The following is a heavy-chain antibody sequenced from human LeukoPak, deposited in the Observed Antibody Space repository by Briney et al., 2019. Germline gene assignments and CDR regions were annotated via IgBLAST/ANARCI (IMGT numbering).Heavy chain of an antibody. V-gene: IGHV4-59*01. CDR1: GGSISSYY. J-gene: IGHJ3*02. CDR2: IYYSGST. Sequence: SETLSLTCTVSGGSISSYYWSWIRQPPGKGLEWIGYIYYSGSTNYNPSLKSRVTIPVDTSKNQFSLKLSSVTAADTAVYYCASFSWGYPHDAFGIWGQGTMVTVSS. CDR3: ASFSWGYPHDAFGI. D-gene: IGHD7-27*01.